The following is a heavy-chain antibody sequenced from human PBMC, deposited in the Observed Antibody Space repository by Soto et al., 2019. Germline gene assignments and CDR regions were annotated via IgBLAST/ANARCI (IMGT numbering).Heavy chain of an antibody. V-gene: IGHV3-30-3*01. Sequence: GGSLRLSCAASGLTFSRYSMHWVRQAPGRGLEWVAVISYDGSNEYYADSVKGRFTISRDNSKNTLFLQMNSLRAEDTAVYFCARDLVPAARSGGSYYYYGMDVWGQGTTVTVSS. D-gene: IGHD2-2*01. CDR1: GLTFSRYS. J-gene: IGHJ6*02. CDR2: ISYDGSNE. CDR3: ARDLVPAARSGGSYYYYGMDV.